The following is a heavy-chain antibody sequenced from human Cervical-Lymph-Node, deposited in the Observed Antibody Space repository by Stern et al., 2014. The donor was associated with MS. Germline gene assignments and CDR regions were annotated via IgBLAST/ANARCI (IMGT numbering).Heavy chain of an antibody. D-gene: IGHD2-15*01. CDR3: ARSNYCSGGSCYYCYGMDV. CDR1: GYTFTGYY. CDR2: INPNRGAT. V-gene: IGHV1-2*02. Sequence: QVQLVQSGAGVKKPGASVKVSCKASGYTFTGYYMHWVRQAPGQGLEWMGRINPNRGATNNAQKFQGSVTMTRDTANGTSYMELRRLRSDDTAVYYCARSNYCSGGSCYYCYGMDVWGQGTTVTVSS. J-gene: IGHJ6*02.